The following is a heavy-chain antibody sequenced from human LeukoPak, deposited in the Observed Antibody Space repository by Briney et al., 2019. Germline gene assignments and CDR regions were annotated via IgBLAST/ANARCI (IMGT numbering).Heavy chain of an antibody. D-gene: IGHD6-19*01. CDR2: ISSSGSTI. Sequence: PGGSLRLSCAASGFTFSDYYMSWIRQAPGKGLEWVSYISSSGSTIYYADSVKGRFTISRDNAKNSLYLQMNSLRAEDTAVYYCAGDIAVAGTHPMNAFDIWGQGTMVTVSS. V-gene: IGHV3-11*01. J-gene: IGHJ3*02. CDR3: AGDIAVAGTHPMNAFDI. CDR1: GFTFSDYY.